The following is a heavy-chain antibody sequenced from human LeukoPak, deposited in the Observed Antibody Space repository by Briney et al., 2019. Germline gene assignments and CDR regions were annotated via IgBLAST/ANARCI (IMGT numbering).Heavy chain of an antibody. D-gene: IGHD2-21*02. J-gene: IGHJ2*01. V-gene: IGHV3-33*08. CDR2: ISEGGNYV. CDR3: ARGGGDSHFDL. CDR1: GFTFSSYG. Sequence: GGSLRLSCAASGFTFSSYGMNWIRQAPGKGLEWVAGISEGGNYVNYAASLKGRFTISRDNSKNTVYLQMNSLRVEDTAVYYCARGGGDSHFDLWGRGTLVTVSS.